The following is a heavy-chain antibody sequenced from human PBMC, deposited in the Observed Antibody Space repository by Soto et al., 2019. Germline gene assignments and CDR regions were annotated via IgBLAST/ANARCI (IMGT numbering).Heavy chain of an antibody. CDR3: EKGPRRNIGWPYEFEC. D-gene: IGHD3-3*01. J-gene: IGHJ4*02. V-gene: IGHV3-48*02. Sequence: GRSLRLSCVLAGFSLANFPMNWVRQTPGKGLGWISYISPRGDNIYYTESVKGRFTIVTETARDSLYLQMNRLRDENAAHYDGEKGPRRNIGWPYEFECWGQGVLVTVSS. CDR2: ISPRGDNI. CDR1: GFSLANFP.